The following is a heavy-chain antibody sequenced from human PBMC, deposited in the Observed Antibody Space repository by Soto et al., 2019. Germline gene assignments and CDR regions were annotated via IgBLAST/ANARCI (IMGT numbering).Heavy chain of an antibody. V-gene: IGHV3-30*18. J-gene: IGHJ4*02. D-gene: IGHD3-22*01. Sequence: PGGSLRLSCAASGFTFSSYGMHWVRQAPGKGLEWLAVISYDGSNKYYADSVKGRFTISRDNSKNTLYLQMNSLRAEDTAVYYCAKGRITMIVVVINGPGYYFDYWGQGTLVTVSS. CDR3: AKGRITMIVVVINGPGYYFDY. CDR1: GFTFSSYG. CDR2: ISYDGSNK.